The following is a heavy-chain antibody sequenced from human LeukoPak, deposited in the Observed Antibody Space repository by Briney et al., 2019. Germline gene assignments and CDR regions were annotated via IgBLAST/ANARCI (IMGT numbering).Heavy chain of an antibody. CDR1: GYSFTTYW. D-gene: IGHD4-17*01. V-gene: IGHV5-51*01. Sequence: GESLKISCKGFGYSFTTYWIGWVRQMPGKGLEWMGIIYPGDSNTRYSPSFQGQVTISADKSISTAYLQWSSLKASDTAMYYCATSDYGDYWRYFDYWGQGTLVTVSS. J-gene: IGHJ4*02. CDR2: IYPGDSNT. CDR3: ATSDYGDYWRYFDY.